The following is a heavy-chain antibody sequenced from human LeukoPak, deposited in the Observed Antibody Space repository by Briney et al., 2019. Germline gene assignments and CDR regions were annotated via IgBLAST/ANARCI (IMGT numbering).Heavy chain of an antibody. J-gene: IGHJ4*02. D-gene: IGHD6-19*01. Sequence: PSAPLSLTCTLSGGSISSLSYYWGWIRQPPGRWPERLASIYYSGTTYYSPSLKSRVTISVNRSNNQFSLRLTSVTAADTAVYFCAGYSSGWSSGGGYWGQGTLVTVSS. CDR3: AGYSSGWSSGGGY. CDR2: IYYSGTT. CDR1: GGSISSLSYY. V-gene: IGHV4-39*01.